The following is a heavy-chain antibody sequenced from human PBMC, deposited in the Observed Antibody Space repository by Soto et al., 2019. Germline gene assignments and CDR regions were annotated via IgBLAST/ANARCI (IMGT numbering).Heavy chain of an antibody. D-gene: IGHD6-13*01. J-gene: IGHJ4*02. CDR2: ISGSGGST. Sequence: GGSLRLSCTASGFTFSSYAMNWVRQAPGKGLEWVSVISGSGGSTYFADSVKGRFTISRDNSKNTLYLQMNSLRAEDTAVYYCAIIAAEDYWGQGTLVTVSS. V-gene: IGHV3-23*01. CDR3: AIIAAEDY. CDR1: GFTFSSYA.